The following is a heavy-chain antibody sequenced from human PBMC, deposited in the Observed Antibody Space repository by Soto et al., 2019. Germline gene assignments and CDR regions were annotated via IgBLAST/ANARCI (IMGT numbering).Heavy chain of an antibody. V-gene: IGHV4-4*07. CDR3: AGQYSSGAGWFDS. CDR1: GGSISNYY. CDR2: VFSTGTT. D-gene: IGHD3-22*01. J-gene: IGHJ5*01. Sequence: SETLSLTCTVSGGSISNYYWSWIRQPAGKGLEWIGRVFSTGTTNYNPSLRTRVTMSVDTSKKQFSLRLRSVTAADTAVYYCAGQYSSGAGWFDSWGQGTLVTVSS.